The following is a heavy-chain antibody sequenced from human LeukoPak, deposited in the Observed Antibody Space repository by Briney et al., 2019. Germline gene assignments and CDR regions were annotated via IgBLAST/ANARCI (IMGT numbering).Heavy chain of an antibody. CDR2: ISAYNGNT. Sequence: ASVKVSCKASGYTFTSYGISWVRQAPGQGLEWMGWISAYNGNTNYAQKLQGRVIMTTDTSTSTAYMELRSLRSDDTAVYYCARDVRRYCSSTSCYPLDYWGQGTLVTVSS. CDR1: GYTFTSYG. J-gene: IGHJ4*02. CDR3: ARDVRRYCSSTSCYPLDY. V-gene: IGHV1-18*01. D-gene: IGHD2-2*01.